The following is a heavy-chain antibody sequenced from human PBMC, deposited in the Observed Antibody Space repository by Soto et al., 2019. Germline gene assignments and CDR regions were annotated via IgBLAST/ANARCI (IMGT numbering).Heavy chain of an antibody. CDR2: IYHSGST. V-gene: IGHV4-30-2*01. Sequence: LSLTCAVSGGSISSGGYSWSWIRQPPGKGLEWIGYIYHSGSTYYNPSLKSRVTISVDRSKNQFSLKLSSVTAADTAVYYCARCYYYDSSGFRFDPWGQGTLVTVS. D-gene: IGHD3-22*01. CDR3: ARCYYYDSSGFRFDP. CDR1: GGSISSGGYS. J-gene: IGHJ5*02.